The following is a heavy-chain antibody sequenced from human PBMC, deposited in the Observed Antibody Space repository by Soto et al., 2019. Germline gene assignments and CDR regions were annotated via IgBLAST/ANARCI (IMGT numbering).Heavy chain of an antibody. V-gene: IGHV2-5*02. CDR3: AHLPGGCSSKGCSPLRYDY. Sequence: QITLKESGPTLVKPTQTLTLTCTFSGFSLSTSGVGVGWIRQPPGKALEWLALIYWDDDKRYSPSLKSRLTITKDTSKNQVVLTMTNMDPVDTATYYCAHLPGGCSSKGCSPLRYDYWGQGILVTVSS. D-gene: IGHD2-2*01. J-gene: IGHJ4*02. CDR1: GFSLSTSGVG. CDR2: IYWDDDK.